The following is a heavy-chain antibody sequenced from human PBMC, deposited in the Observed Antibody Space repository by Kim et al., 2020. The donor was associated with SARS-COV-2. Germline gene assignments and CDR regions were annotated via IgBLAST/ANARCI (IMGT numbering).Heavy chain of an antibody. CDR3: ARDGSYRTRGLDT. CDR2: IYYSGST. CDR1: GGSISSSSYY. V-gene: IGHV4-39*07. Sequence: SETLSLTCTVSGGSISSSSYYWGWIRQPPGKGLEWIGSIYYSGSTYYNPSLKSRVTISVDTSKNQFSLKLSSVTAADTAVYYCARDGSYRTRGLDTWGQGTLVTVSS. D-gene: IGHD3-16*02. J-gene: IGHJ5*01.